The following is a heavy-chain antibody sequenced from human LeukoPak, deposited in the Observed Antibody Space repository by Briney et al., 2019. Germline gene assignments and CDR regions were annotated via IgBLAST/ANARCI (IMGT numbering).Heavy chain of an antibody. CDR3: ARDPMYYDILTGSETPENWFDP. V-gene: IGHV4-34*01. CDR1: GGSISSYY. Sequence: SETLSLTCTVSGGSISSYYWSWIRQPPGKGLEWIGEINHSGSTNYNPSLKSRVTISVDTSKNQFSLKLSSVTAADTAVYYCARDPMYYDILTGSETPENWFDPWGQGTLVTVSS. J-gene: IGHJ5*02. CDR2: INHSGST. D-gene: IGHD3-9*01.